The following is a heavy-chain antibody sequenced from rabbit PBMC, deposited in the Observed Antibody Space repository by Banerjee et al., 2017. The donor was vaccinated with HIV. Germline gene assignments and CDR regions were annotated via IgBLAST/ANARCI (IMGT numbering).Heavy chain of an antibody. D-gene: IGHD4-1*01. V-gene: IGHV1S40*01. Sequence: MCWVRQAPGKGLEWIACINTSSGSTYYATWAKGRFTISGTSSTTVTLQMTSLTAADTATYFCARGDISSGWDLWGPGTLVTVS. J-gene: IGHJ4*01. CDR2: INTSSGST. CDR3: ARGDISSGWDL.